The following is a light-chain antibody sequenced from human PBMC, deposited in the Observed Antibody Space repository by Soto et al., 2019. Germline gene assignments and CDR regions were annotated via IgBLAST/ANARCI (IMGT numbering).Light chain of an antibody. CDR2: GAS. J-gene: IGKJ1*01. CDR1: QSISSNF. Sequence: EIVLTQSPGTLSLSPGEGATLSCRAGQSISSNFLAWYQQKRGQAPRLLSHGASNRATGIPDRFSGSGSGTDFTLTITRLEPEDFAVYYCQQYGGSPRTFGQGTKVDIK. V-gene: IGKV3-20*01. CDR3: QQYGGSPRT.